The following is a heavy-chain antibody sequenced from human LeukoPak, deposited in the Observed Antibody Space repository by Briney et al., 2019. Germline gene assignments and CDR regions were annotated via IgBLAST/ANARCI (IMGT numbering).Heavy chain of an antibody. CDR3: ARQKLASRNTFDF. CDR1: GFTFRSYW. J-gene: IGHJ4*02. CDR2: IKEDGSEK. V-gene: IGHV3-7*01. D-gene: IGHD6-13*01. Sequence: PGGSLRLFCAASGFTFRSYWMSWVRQTPGKGLEWVANIKEDGSEKYYVDSVKGRFTISRDNAKSSLYLQMNSLRAEDTAVYYCARQKLASRNTFDFWGQGTLVTVSS.